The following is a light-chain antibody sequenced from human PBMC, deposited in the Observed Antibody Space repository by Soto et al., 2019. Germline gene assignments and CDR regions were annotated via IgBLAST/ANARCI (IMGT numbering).Light chain of an antibody. CDR3: LQHNSYPHT. CDR2: PAS. V-gene: IGKV1-17*01. CDR1: QGISDP. Sequence: DIQMTKPPSSLSASVGARVTIPCRASQGISDPFGWFQQKPGKAPKRLIYPASSLQSGVLSRFSGSGSGTEFTLTIRSLQPEDFATYYCLQHNSYPHTFGQGTKVDIK. J-gene: IGKJ1*01.